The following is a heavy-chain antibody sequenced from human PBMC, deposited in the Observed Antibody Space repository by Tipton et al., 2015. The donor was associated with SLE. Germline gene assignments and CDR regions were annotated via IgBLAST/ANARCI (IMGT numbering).Heavy chain of an antibody. CDR3: ARGLAAAGRYFDL. J-gene: IGHJ2*01. Sequence: LRLSCTVSGGSISSSSYYWGWIRQPPGKGLEWIGGIYYSGSTYYNPSLKSRVTISVDTSKNQFSLKLSSVTAADTAVYYCARGLAAAGRYFDLWGRGTLVTVSS. CDR1: GGSISSSSYY. CDR2: IYYSGST. V-gene: IGHV4-39*07. D-gene: IGHD6-13*01.